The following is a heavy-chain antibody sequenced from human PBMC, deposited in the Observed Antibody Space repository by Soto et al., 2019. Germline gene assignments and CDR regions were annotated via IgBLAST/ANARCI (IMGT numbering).Heavy chain of an antibody. D-gene: IGHD3-3*01. CDR1: GYTFTSYG. J-gene: IGHJ4*02. CDR3: ARIMNYDFWSGYYEGLGTDY. Sequence: ASVKVSCKASGYTFTSYGISWVRQAPGQGLEWMGWISAYNGNTNYAQKLQGRVTMTTDTSTSTAYMELRSLRSDDTAVYYCARIMNYDFWSGYYEGLGTDYWGQGTLVTVS. V-gene: IGHV1-18*01. CDR2: ISAYNGNT.